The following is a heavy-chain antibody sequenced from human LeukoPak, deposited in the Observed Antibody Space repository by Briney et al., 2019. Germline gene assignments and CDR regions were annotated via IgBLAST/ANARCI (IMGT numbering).Heavy chain of an antibody. Sequence: PGSSLRLSCAASGFSYSSYGMNWVRQAPGKGLEWVAVTSSDGSFKYYADSVKGRFTISRDNSKSTLYLQMNSLKAEDTAVYHCAKSYGITMIFEAFDIWGQGTMVTVSS. V-gene: IGHV3-30*18. CDR1: GFSYSSYG. J-gene: IGHJ3*02. CDR2: TSSDGSFK. D-gene: IGHD3-22*01. CDR3: AKSYGITMIFEAFDI.